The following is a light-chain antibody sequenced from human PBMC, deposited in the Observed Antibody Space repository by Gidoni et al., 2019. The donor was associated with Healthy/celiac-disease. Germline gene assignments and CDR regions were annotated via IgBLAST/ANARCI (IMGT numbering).Light chain of an antibody. CDR3: QQYNNWSWT. J-gene: IGKJ1*01. Sequence: ELVMPQSPATLSVSPGERATLSCRASQSVSSNSARYQQKPGQAPRLLAYGASARATGIPARFSGSGSGTEFTLTIGSLQSEDFAVYYCQQYNNWSWTFGQGTKVEIK. CDR2: GAS. CDR1: QSVSSN. V-gene: IGKV3-15*01.